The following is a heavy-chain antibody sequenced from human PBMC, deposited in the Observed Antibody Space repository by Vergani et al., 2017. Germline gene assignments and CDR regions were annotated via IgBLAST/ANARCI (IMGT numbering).Heavy chain of an antibody. CDR1: GFTFSSYR. CDR2: ISTTSDTI. D-gene: IGHD6-19*01. Sequence: DVQLVESGGDLVQPGGSLRLSCAASGFTFSSYRMNWVRQAPGNGLEWRSYISTTSDTIYYADSVRGRFTISRDNAKNSLYLERNSLRVEDTAVYYCARSLVAGKGGYWGQGTRVAVSS. V-gene: IGHV3-48*01. CDR3: ARSLVAGKGGY. J-gene: IGHJ4*02.